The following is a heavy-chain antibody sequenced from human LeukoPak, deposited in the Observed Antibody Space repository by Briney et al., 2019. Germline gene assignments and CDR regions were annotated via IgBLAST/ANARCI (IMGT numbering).Heavy chain of an antibody. CDR2: TSNDGTKT. Sequence: GGSLRLSCAASGFNVSTYAMHWVRQAPGNGLEWLAVTSNDGTKTFYRDSVKGRFTISRDNPKNTLFLQMNSLRDEDTAVYYCAREPHCTTNTCQTTDSWGQGTLVTVSS. CDR1: GFNVSTYA. V-gene: IGHV3-30*04. J-gene: IGHJ5*01. D-gene: IGHD2-8*01. CDR3: AREPHCTTNTCQTTDS.